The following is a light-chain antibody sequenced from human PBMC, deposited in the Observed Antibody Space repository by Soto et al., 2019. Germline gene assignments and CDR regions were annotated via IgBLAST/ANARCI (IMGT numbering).Light chain of an antibody. V-gene: IGKV1-6*01. Sequence: AIQMTQSPSSLSASVGDRVTITCRASQGIRSDLGWYQQKPGKAPKLLIYAASNLQSGVPSRFSGSGSGTDFTLTISSLQPEDFVTYYCLQDYNYPPTFGQGTKVEI. CDR2: AAS. CDR3: LQDYNYPPT. CDR1: QGIRSD. J-gene: IGKJ1*01.